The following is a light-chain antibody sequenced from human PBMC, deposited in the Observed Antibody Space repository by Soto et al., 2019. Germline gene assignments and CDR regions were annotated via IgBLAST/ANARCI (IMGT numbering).Light chain of an antibody. CDR1: SSDVGGYNS. V-gene: IGLV2-14*01. CDR2: DVS. Sequence: QSALTQPASESGSPGQSITISCTGTSSDVGGYNSVSWYQQHPGKAPKLMIYDVSNRPSGVSNRFSGSKSGNTASLTISGLQAEDEADYYCSSYTSSSTLVFGTGTKVTV. J-gene: IGLJ1*01. CDR3: SSYTSSSTLV.